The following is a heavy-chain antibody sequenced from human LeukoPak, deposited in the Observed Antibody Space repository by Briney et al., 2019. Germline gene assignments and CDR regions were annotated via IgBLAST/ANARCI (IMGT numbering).Heavy chain of an antibody. CDR1: GGSFSGYY. D-gene: IGHD6-13*01. CDR2: INHSGST. Sequence: SETLSLTCAVYGGSFSGYYWSWIRQPPGKGLEWIGEINHSGSTNYNPSLKSRVTVSVDTSKNQFSLKLSSVTAADTAVYYCARGPLGSSWGYWGQGTLVTVSS. V-gene: IGHV4-34*01. CDR3: ARGPLGSSWGY. J-gene: IGHJ4*02.